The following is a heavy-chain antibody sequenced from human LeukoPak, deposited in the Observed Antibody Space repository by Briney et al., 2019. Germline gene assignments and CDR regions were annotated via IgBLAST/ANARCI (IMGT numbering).Heavy chain of an antibody. J-gene: IGHJ4*02. CDR3: ARVDPPMYYYDSSGSTYYFDY. CDR1: GGSISSSSYY. Sequence: SETLSLTCTVSGGSISSSSYYWGWIRQPPGKGLEWIGSIYYSGSTYYNPSLKSRVTISVDTSKNQFSLKLSSVTAADTAVYYCARVDPPMYYYDSSGSTYYFDYWGQGTLVTVSS. D-gene: IGHD3-22*01. CDR2: IYYSGST. V-gene: IGHV4-39*07.